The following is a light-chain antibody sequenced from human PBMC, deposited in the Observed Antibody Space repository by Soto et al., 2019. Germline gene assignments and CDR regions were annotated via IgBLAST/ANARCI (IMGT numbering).Light chain of an antibody. CDR2: GAS. CDR3: QQYNIWPPYT. CDR1: QRISSN. J-gene: IGKJ2*01. Sequence: EIVMTQSPATLSVSPGERATLYCKASQRISSNLAWYQQKPGQPPRLLIYGASSRATGIPSRFSGSGSGTELTLTISGLQSEDFALYYCQQYNIWPPYTFGQGTKVDIK. V-gene: IGKV3-15*01.